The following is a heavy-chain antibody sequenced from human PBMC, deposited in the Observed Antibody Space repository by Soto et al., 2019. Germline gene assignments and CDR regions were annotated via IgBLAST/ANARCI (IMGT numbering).Heavy chain of an antibody. CDR1: GGSISSGDYY. D-gene: IGHD3-16*01. CDR3: ARDQDGVYGMDA. CDR2: IYYSGST. J-gene: IGHJ6*02. Sequence: SETLSLTCTVSGGSISSGDYYWSWIRQPPGKGLEWIGYIYYSGSTYYNPSLKSRVTISVDTSKNQFSLKLSSVTAADTAVYYCARDQDGVYGMDAWGQGTTVTVSS. V-gene: IGHV4-30-4*01.